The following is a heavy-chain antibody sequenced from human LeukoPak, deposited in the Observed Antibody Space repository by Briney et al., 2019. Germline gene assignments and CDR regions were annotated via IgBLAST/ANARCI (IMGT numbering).Heavy chain of an antibody. CDR3: TRALGSDY. CDR2: ITPYSRGT. J-gene: IGHJ4*02. D-gene: IGHD1-26*01. V-gene: IGHV1-2*02. CDR1: GYTFTDYY. Sequence: ASVKASCKASGYTFTDYYLNWVRQAPEQGLEWMGWITPYSRGTNYAQKFQGRVTLTRDTSINTAYMELSSLRSDAAAMYYCTRALGSDYWGQGTLVTVSS.